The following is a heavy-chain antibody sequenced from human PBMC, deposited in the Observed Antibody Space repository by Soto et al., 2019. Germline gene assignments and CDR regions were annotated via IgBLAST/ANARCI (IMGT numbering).Heavy chain of an antibody. V-gene: IGHV4-34*01. Sequence: PSETLSLTCAAYGGSFSGYYWSWIRQPPGKGLEWIGEINHSGSTNYNPSLKSRVTISVDTSKNQFSLKLSSVTAADTAVYYCARGAFELELIYYYYYMDVWGKGTTVTVSS. CDR3: ARGAFELELIYYYYYMDV. J-gene: IGHJ6*03. CDR1: GGSFSGYY. CDR2: INHSGST. D-gene: IGHD1-7*01.